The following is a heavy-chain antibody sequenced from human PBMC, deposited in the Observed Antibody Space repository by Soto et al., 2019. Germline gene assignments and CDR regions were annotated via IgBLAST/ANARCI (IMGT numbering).Heavy chain of an antibody. J-gene: IGHJ6*02. Sequence: ASVKVSCKSSGYTFTGYYMHCVRQAPGQGLEWMGWINPNSGGTNYAQKFQGWVTMTRDTSISTAYMELSRLRSDDTAVYYCARSVLTEGMDVWGQGTTVTVSS. CDR1: GYTFTGYY. V-gene: IGHV1-2*04. D-gene: IGHD3-10*01. CDR3: ARSVLTEGMDV. CDR2: INPNSGGT.